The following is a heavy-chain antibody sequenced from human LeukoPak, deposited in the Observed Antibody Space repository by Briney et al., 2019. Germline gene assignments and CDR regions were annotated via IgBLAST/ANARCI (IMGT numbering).Heavy chain of an antibody. CDR2: ISYDGSNK. Sequence: GRSLRLSCAASGFTFSSYAMHWVRQAPGKGLEWVAVISYDGSNKYYADSVKGRFTISRDNSKNTLYLQMNSLRAEDTAVYYCASRTHHWGQGTLVTVSS. V-gene: IGHV3-30*01. J-gene: IGHJ5*02. D-gene: IGHD1/OR15-1a*01. CDR3: ASRTHH. CDR1: GFTFSSYA.